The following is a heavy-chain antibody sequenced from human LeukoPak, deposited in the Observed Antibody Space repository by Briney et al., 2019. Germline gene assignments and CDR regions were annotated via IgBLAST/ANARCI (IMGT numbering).Heavy chain of an antibody. CDR3: ARQGRRIYANNWFDP. CDR1: GVSVSSSSHY. CDR2: MYYNGGNT. V-gene: IGHV4-39*01. D-gene: IGHD3-16*01. J-gene: IGHJ5*02. Sequence: PSETLSLTCTVSGVSVSSSSHYWGWIRQPPGKGLEYIGSMYYNGGNTYYNPALRSRVPISVDTSKNQFSLKLGSVTAADTAVYYCARQGRRIYANNWFDPWGQGTLVTVSS.